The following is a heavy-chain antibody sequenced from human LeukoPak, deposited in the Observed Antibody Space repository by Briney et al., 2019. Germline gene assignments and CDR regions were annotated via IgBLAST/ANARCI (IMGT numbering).Heavy chain of an antibody. Sequence: SGPTLVNPTQTLTLTFTFSGFSLSTSGVGVGWIRQPPGKALEWLALIDWDDDKYYSTSLKTRLTISKDTSKNQVVLTMTNMDPVDTATYYCARLSIVGASLDYWGQGTLVTVSS. CDR2: IDWDDDK. D-gene: IGHD1-26*01. CDR3: ARLSIVGASLDY. CDR1: GFSLSTSGVG. V-gene: IGHV2-70*01. J-gene: IGHJ4*02.